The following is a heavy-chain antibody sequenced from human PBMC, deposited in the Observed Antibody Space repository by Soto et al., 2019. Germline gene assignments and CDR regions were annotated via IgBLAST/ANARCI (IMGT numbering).Heavy chain of an antibody. Sequence: ASVKVSCKASGYTFTSYDINWVRQATGQGLEWMGWVNPNSGDTGYAQKFQGRVTMTRNTSISTAYMELSSLRSEDTAIYYCAREYSNYGIIVGNWFDPWGQGTLVTVSS. CDR1: GYTFTSYD. J-gene: IGHJ5*02. D-gene: IGHD4-4*01. V-gene: IGHV1-8*01. CDR2: VNPNSGDT. CDR3: AREYSNYGIIVGNWFDP.